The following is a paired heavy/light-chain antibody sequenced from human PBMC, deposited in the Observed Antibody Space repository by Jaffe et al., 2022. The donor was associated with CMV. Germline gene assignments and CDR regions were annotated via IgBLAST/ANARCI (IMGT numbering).Heavy chain of an antibody. Sequence: QVQLVQSGAEVKKPGASVKVSCKASGYTFTSYGISWVRQAPGQGLEWMGWISAYNGNTNYAQKLQGRVTMTTDTSTSTAYMELRSLRSDDTAVYYCARDERYCSGGSCQNWFDPWGQGTLVTVSS. V-gene: IGHV1-18*04. D-gene: IGHD2-15*01. CDR1: GYTFTSYG. J-gene: IGHJ5*02. CDR3: ARDERYCSGGSCQNWFDP. CDR2: ISAYNGNT.
Light chain of an antibody. CDR2: AAS. CDR1: QSISSY. J-gene: IGKJ2*01. Sequence: DIQMTQSPSSLSASVGDRVTITCRASQSISSYLNWYQQKPGKAPKLLIYAASSLQSGVPSRFSGSGSGTDFTLTISSLQPEDFATYYCQQSYTMYTFGQGTKLEIK. CDR3: QQSYTMYT. V-gene: IGKV1-39*01.